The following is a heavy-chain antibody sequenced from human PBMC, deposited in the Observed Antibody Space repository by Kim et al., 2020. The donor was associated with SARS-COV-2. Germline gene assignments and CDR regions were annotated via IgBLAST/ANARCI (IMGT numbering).Heavy chain of an antibody. V-gene: IGHV3-23*01. CDR2: ISGSGGST. CDR3: AKWAWGMIVVVIRGYYFDY. Sequence: GGSLRLSCAASGFTFSSYAMSWVRQAPGKGLEWVSAISGSGGSTYYADSVKGRFTISRDNSKNTLYLQMNSLRAEDTAVYYCAKWAWGMIVVVIRGYYFDYWGQGTLVTVSS. D-gene: IGHD3-22*01. J-gene: IGHJ4*02. CDR1: GFTFSSYA.